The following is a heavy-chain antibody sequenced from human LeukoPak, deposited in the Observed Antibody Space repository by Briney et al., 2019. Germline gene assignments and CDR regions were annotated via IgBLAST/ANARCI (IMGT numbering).Heavy chain of an antibody. V-gene: IGHV4-39*02. CDR3: ARMLRGVVLGPNYYPYHMDV. Sequence: PSETLPLTCTVSGGSISSHLYFWAWIRQPPGKGLEWIGSIYYAGSTYYNPSLKRRVTISVDTSKDDFSLKLASVTAADTAVYFCARMLRGVVLGPNYYPYHMDVLGTGTTVSVSS. CDR2: IYYAGST. D-gene: IGHD3-10*01. J-gene: IGHJ6*03. CDR1: GGSISSHLYF.